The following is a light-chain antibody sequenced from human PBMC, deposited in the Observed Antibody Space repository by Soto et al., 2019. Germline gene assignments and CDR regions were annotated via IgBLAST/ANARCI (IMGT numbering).Light chain of an antibody. Sequence: DIQMTQSPSSLSASVGDRVTITCRASQSISSYLNWYQQKPGKAPKLLIYAASSLQGGVPSRFSGSGSGTDFTLTISSLQPEDFATYYCQQSYSTPGTFGPGTKVDIK. CDR1: QSISSY. J-gene: IGKJ3*01. CDR3: QQSYSTPGT. V-gene: IGKV1-39*01. CDR2: AAS.